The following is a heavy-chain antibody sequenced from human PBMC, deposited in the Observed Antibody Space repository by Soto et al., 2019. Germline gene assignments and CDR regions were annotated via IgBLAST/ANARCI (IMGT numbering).Heavy chain of an antibody. V-gene: IGHV3-30*18. J-gene: IGHJ4*02. Sequence: SGGSLRLSCAASGFTFSSYGMHWVRQAPGKGLEWVAVISYDGSNKYYADSVKGRFTISRDNSKNTLYLQMNSLRAEDTAVYYCAKDYGRVFDYWGQGTLVTVSS. D-gene: IGHD3-16*01. CDR2: ISYDGSNK. CDR1: GFTFSSYG. CDR3: AKDYGRVFDY.